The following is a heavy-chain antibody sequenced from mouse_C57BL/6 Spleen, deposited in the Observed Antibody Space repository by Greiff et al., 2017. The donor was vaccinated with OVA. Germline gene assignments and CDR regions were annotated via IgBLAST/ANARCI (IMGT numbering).Heavy chain of an antibody. CDR2: IDPETGGT. CDR3: TRGYFYYSNLWYFDV. V-gene: IGHV1-15*01. CDR1: GYTFTDYE. J-gene: IGHJ1*03. D-gene: IGHD2-5*01. Sequence: QVQLQQSGAELVRPGASVTLSCKASGYTFTDYEMHWVKQTPVHGLEWIGAIDPETGGTAYNQKFKGKAILTADKSSSTAYMELRSLTSEDSAVYYCTRGYFYYSNLWYFDVWGTGTTVTVSS.